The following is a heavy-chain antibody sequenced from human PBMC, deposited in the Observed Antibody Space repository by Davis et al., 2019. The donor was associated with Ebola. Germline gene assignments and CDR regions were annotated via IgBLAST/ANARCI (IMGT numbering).Heavy chain of an antibody. CDR2: ISAYNGNT. V-gene: IGHV1-18*01. CDR3: ARIPFTYYDYIWGSYRTANYYYYGMDV. CDR1: GYTFTSYG. J-gene: IGHJ6*02. Sequence: ASVKVSCKASGYTFTSYGISWVRQAPGQGLEWMGWISAYNGNTNYAQKFQGRVTITRNTSISTAYMELSSLRSEDTAVYYWARIPFTYYDYIWGSYRTANYYYYGMDVWGQGTTVTVSS. D-gene: IGHD3-16*02.